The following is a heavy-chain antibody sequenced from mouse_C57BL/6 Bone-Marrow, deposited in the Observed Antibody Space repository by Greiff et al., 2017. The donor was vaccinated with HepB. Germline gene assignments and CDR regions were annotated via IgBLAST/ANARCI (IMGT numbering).Heavy chain of an antibody. D-gene: IGHD4-1*01. Sequence: QVQLQQPGAELVKPGASVKMSCKASGYTFTSYWITWVKQRPGQGLEWIGDIYPGSGSTNYNEKFKSKATLTVDTSSSTAYMQLSSLTTEDSAVYYCARGANWDWYFDYWGQGTTLTVSS. CDR2: IYPGSGST. CDR3: ARGANWDWYFDY. V-gene: IGHV1-55*01. CDR1: GYTFTSYW. J-gene: IGHJ2*01.